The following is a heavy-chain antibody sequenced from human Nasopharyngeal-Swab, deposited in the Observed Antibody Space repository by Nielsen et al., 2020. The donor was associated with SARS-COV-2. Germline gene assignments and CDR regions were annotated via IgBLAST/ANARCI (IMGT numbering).Heavy chain of an antibody. CDR3: ATGSSSGWFFVY. CDR2: IKQDGSEK. V-gene: IGHV3-7*03. CDR1: GFTFSSYW. J-gene: IGHJ4*02. Sequence: GGSLRLSCAASGFTFSSYWMSWVRQAPGKGLEWVANIKQDGSEKYYVDSVKGRFTISRDNAKNSLFLQMNSLRAEDTAVYYCATGSSSGWFFVYWGQGTLVTVSS. D-gene: IGHD6-19*01.